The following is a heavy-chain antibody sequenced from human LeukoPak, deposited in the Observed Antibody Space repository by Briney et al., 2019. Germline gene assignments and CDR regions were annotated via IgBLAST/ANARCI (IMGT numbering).Heavy chain of an antibody. CDR3: AKGASRPQIGYCTNGVCQNFDY. Sequence: QSGGSLRLSCAASGFTFSSYGMHWVRQAPGKGLEWVAFIRYDGSNKYYADSVKGRFTISRDNSKNTLYLQMNSLRAEDTAVYYCAKGASRPQIGYCTNGVCQNFDYWGQGTLVTVSS. V-gene: IGHV3-30*02. J-gene: IGHJ4*02. CDR2: IRYDGSNK. D-gene: IGHD2-8*01. CDR1: GFTFSSYG.